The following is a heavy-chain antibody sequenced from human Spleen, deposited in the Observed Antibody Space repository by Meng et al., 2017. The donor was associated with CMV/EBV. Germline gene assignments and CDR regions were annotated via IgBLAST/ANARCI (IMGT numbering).Heavy chain of an antibody. CDR1: TFSSSS. D-gene: IGHD3-16*02. V-gene: IGHV1-69*05. Sequence: TFSSSSLMWVRQAPGQGLEWMGGITPAFETADYAQKYRDRVTITTDESATAAYMEMSGLGAEDTAVYFCARGPSVTVGGVIIWPLEDWGQGTLVTVSS. CDR2: ITPAFETA. CDR3: ARGPSVTVGGVIIWPLED. J-gene: IGHJ4*02.